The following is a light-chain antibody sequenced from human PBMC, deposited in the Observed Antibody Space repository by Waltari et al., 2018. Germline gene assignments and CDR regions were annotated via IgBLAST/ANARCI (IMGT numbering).Light chain of an antibody. J-gene: IGLJ2*01. CDR2: EDS. Sequence: SYDLTQPSSVSVAPGQTATITCSGRTVGNSEANWYQKKTGRSPVLVLYEDSLRASGIPERFSGSNSANTATLIIREAQVVDEAEYYCQVWHSSTAVFGGGTKLTVL. CDR1: TVGNSE. V-gene: IGLV3-1*01. CDR3: QVWHSSTAV.